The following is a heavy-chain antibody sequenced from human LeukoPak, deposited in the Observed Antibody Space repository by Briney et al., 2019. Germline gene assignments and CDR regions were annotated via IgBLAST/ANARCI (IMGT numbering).Heavy chain of an antibody. CDR3: ARDGRYSSSWVGWFDP. CDR1: GYTFTGYY. Sequence: ASVKVSCKASGYTFTGYYVHWVRQAPGQGLEWMGWINPNSGGTNYAQKFQGRVTMTRDTSISTAYMELSRLRSDDTAVYYCARDGRYSSSWVGWFDPWGQGTLITVSS. J-gene: IGHJ5*02. CDR2: INPNSGGT. V-gene: IGHV1-2*02. D-gene: IGHD6-13*01.